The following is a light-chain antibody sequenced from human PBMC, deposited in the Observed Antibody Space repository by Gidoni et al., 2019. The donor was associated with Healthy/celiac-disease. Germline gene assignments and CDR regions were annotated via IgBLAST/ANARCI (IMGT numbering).Light chain of an antibody. CDR2: SNN. V-gene: IGLV1-47*02. CDR3: AAWDDSLSGLV. J-gene: IGLJ3*02. CDR1: SSNTGSNY. Sequence: QSVLTQPPSASGTPGQRVTISCSGSSSNTGSNYVYWYQQLPGTAPKLLIYSNNQRPSGVPDRFSGSKSGTSASLAISGPRSEDEADYYCAAWDDSLSGLVFGGGTKLTVL.